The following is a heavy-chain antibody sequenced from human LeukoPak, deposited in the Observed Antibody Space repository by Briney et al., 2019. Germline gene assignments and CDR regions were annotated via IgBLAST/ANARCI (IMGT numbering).Heavy chain of an antibody. CDR1: GGSISSYY. CDR2: IYYSGST. Sequence: NSSETLSLXCTVSGGSISSYYWRWIRQPPGKGLEWIGYIYYSGSTNYNPSLKSRVTISVDTSKNQFSLKLSSVTAADTAVYYCARGFRYSSSWYREYYFDYWGQGTLVTVSS. J-gene: IGHJ4*02. V-gene: IGHV4-59*01. CDR3: ARGFRYSSSWYREYYFDY. D-gene: IGHD6-13*01.